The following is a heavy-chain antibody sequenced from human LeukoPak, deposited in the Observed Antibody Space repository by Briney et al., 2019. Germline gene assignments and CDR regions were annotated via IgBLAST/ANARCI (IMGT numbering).Heavy chain of an antibody. D-gene: IGHD3-3*01. CDR1: GYTFTSYY. CDR3: ARGEVDFWSGYLSFMDV. J-gene: IGHJ6*03. Sequence: ASVKVSCKASGYTFTSYYMHWVRQAPGQGLEWMGWISAYNGNTNYAQKLQGRVTMTTDTSTSTAYMELRSLRSDDTAEYYCARGEVDFWSGYLSFMDVWGKGTTVTVSS. CDR2: ISAYNGNT. V-gene: IGHV1-18*04.